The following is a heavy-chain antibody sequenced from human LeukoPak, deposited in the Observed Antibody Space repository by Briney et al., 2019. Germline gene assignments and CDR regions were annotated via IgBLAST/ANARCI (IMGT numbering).Heavy chain of an antibody. Sequence: SETLSLTCTVSGGSVSSGSYYWSWIRQHPGKGLEWIGYIYYSGSTYYNPSLKSRVTISVDTSKNQFSLKLSSVTAADTAVYYCARDDSSGLYWGQGTLVTVSS. J-gene: IGHJ4*02. V-gene: IGHV4-31*03. CDR3: ARDDSSGLY. CDR2: IYYSGST. CDR1: GGSVSSGSYY. D-gene: IGHD3-22*01.